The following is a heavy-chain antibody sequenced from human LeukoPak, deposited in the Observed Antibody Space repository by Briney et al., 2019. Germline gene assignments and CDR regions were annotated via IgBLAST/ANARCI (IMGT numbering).Heavy chain of an antibody. J-gene: IGHJ4*02. Sequence: GGSLRLSCAASGFTFSNYGMHWVRQAPGKGLEWVAFVRSDGGIKYYADSVKGRFTISRDNSRTTVYLQMNSLRAEDTAVYHCAKDLPVAYFDYWGQGTLVTVSS. CDR1: GFTFSNYG. D-gene: IGHD2-2*01. V-gene: IGHV3-30*02. CDR2: VRSDGGIK. CDR3: AKDLPVAYFDY.